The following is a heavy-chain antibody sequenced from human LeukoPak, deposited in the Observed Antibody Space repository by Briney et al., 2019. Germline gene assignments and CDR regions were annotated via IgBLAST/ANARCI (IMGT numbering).Heavy chain of an antibody. CDR3: ARTHQSQNYYGSGSYARYFDY. D-gene: IGHD3-10*01. CDR2: ISSSGSTI. CDR1: GFTFSSYE. Sequence: PGGSLRLSCAASGFTFSSYEMNWVRQAPGKGLEWVSYISSSGSTIYYADSVKGRFTISRDNAKNSLYLRMNSLRAEDTAVYYCARTHQSQNYYGSGSYARYFDYWGQGTLVTVSS. J-gene: IGHJ4*02. V-gene: IGHV3-48*03.